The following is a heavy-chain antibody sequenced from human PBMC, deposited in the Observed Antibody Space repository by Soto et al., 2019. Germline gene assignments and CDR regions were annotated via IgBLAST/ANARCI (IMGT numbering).Heavy chain of an antibody. CDR3: ARAGVAARSRPRRGFDY. Sequence: QVQLQQWGAGLLKPSETLSLTCAVYGGSFSVYYWSGIRQPPGRGRGWFGEINHSGSTNYNPSLKSRVTISVDTSKNQFSLKLSSVTAADTAVYYCARAGVAARSRPRRGFDYWGQGTLVTVSS. CDR2: INHSGST. V-gene: IGHV4-34*01. D-gene: IGHD6-6*01. J-gene: IGHJ4*02. CDR1: GGSFSVYY.